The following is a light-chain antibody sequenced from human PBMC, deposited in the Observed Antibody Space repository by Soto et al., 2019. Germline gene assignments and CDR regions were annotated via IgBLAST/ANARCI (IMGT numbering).Light chain of an antibody. Sequence: EKVMTQSPATLSVSPGERVTLSCRASQSVSSYLAWYQQKPGQAPRLLIYDASTRATGVPARFSGSGSGTEFTLTISSLQSEDLAVYYCQQYDDWHETFGQGTKVEIK. J-gene: IGKJ1*01. CDR3: QQYDDWHET. CDR2: DAS. CDR1: QSVSSY. V-gene: IGKV3-15*01.